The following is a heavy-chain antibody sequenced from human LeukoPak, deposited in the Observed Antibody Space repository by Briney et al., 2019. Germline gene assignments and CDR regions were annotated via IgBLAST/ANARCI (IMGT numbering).Heavy chain of an antibody. J-gene: IGHJ5*02. D-gene: IGHD3-3*01. CDR3: ASGGWLLWGWFDP. V-gene: IGHV3-30*04. Sequence: GGSLRISCAASGFTFSSYAMHWVRQAPGKGLEWVAVISYDGSNKYYADSVKGRFTISRDNSKNTLYLQMNSLRAEDTAVYYCASGGWLLWGWFDPWGQGTLVTVSS. CDR1: GFTFSSYA. CDR2: ISYDGSNK.